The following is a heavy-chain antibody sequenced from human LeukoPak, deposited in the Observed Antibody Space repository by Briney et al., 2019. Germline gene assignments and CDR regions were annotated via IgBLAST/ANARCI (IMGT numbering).Heavy chain of an antibody. CDR1: GFTFSSYA. CDR3: AKDTGVRGVYNWFDH. D-gene: IGHD3-10*01. J-gene: IGHJ5*02. Sequence: GGSLRLSCAASGFTFSSYAMSWVRQAPGKGLEWVSAISGSGGSTYYADSVKGRFTISRDNSKNTLYLQMNSLRAEDTAVYYCAKDTGVRGVYNWFDHWGQGTLVTVSS. V-gene: IGHV3-23*01. CDR2: ISGSGGST.